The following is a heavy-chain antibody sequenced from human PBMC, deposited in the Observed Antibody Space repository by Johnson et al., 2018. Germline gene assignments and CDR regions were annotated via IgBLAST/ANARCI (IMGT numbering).Heavy chain of an antibody. D-gene: IGHD3-10*01. J-gene: IGHJ5*02. Sequence: QVQLVRSGGGLVQPGGSLRLSCAASGFILSSYGMHWVRQAPGKGLEWVAVISYDGDNKYYADSGKGRFTISRDNSKNTLYLEMNSLRAEETAMSYCAKDPSAAVLGWFDPWGQGTLVTVSS. V-gene: IGHV3-30*18. CDR3: AKDPSAAVLGWFDP. CDR1: GFILSSYG. CDR2: ISYDGDNK.